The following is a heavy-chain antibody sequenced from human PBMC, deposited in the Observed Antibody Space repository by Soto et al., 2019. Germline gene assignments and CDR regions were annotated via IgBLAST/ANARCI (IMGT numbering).Heavy chain of an antibody. CDR1: GGSFSGYY. J-gene: IGHJ4*02. CDR2: INHSGST. D-gene: IGHD3-10*01. Sequence: SETLSLACAVYGGSFSGYYWSWIRQPPGKGLEWIGEINHSGSTNYNPSLKSRVTISVDTSKNQFSLKLSSVTAADTAVYYCARGRDHGSGSYLAYFDYWGQGTLVTVSS. V-gene: IGHV4-34*01. CDR3: ARGRDHGSGSYLAYFDY.